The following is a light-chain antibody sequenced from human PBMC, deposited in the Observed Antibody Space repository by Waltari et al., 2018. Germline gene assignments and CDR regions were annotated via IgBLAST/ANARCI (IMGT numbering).Light chain of an antibody. J-gene: IGLJ3*02. CDR1: SRDVGGSNL. V-gene: IGLV2-23*02. Sequence: QSALTQTATLSGSPGPSITIPCTGTSRDVGGSNLVSWYQQHPGKAPTLIIYDVNKRPSGVSNRFSGSKSGNTASLTISGLQAADEADYYCCSYAGSAISVFGGGTRLTVL. CDR3: CSYAGSAISV. CDR2: DVN.